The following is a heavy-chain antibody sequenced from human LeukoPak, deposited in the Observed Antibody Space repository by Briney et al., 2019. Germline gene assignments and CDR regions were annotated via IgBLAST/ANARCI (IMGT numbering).Heavy chain of an antibody. CDR3: ARDGLRITISFDY. D-gene: IGHD3-9*01. Sequence: GGSLRLSCAASGFSFKNYAMGWVRQVPGKGLEWVSIISASGDSTYYEDSVKGRFTISRDNSKNTVSLQMNSLRAEDTAVYYCARDGLRITISFDYWGQGTLVTVSS. J-gene: IGHJ4*02. V-gene: IGHV3-23*01. CDR1: GFSFKNYA. CDR2: ISASGDST.